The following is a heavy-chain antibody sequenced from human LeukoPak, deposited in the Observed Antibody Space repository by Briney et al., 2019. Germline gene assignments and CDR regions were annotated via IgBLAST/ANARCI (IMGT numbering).Heavy chain of an antibody. CDR2: ISGSGGST. CDR1: GFTFSSYA. CDR3: AKPAADFWSGYYQYYFDY. V-gene: IGHV3-23*01. D-gene: IGHD3-3*01. Sequence: GGSLRLSCAASGFTFSSYAMSWVRQAPGKGLEWVSAISGSGGSTYYADSVKGRFTNSRDNSKNTLYLQMNSLRAEDTAVYYCAKPAADFWSGYYQYYFDYWGQGTLVTVSS. J-gene: IGHJ4*02.